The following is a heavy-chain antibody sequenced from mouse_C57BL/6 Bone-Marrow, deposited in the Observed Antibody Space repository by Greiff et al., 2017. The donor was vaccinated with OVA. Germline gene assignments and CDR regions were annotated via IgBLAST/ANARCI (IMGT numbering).Heavy chain of an antibody. Sequence: QVQLQQPGAELVKPGASVKLSCKASGYTFTSYWMHWVKQRPGQGLEWIGMIHPNSGSTNYNEKFKSKATLTVDKSSSTAYMQLSSLTSEDAAVYYCARGENYYGRFAYWGQGTLVTVSA. CDR2: IHPNSGST. J-gene: IGHJ3*01. V-gene: IGHV1-64*01. CDR3: ARGENYYGRFAY. CDR1: GYTFTSYW. D-gene: IGHD1-1*01.